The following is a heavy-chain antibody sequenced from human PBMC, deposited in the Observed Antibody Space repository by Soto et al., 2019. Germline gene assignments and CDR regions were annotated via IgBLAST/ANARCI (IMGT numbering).Heavy chain of an antibody. CDR2: ISGSGGST. CDR1: GFTFSSYA. CDR3: AKDLPPGYYDSSGSLDAFDI. J-gene: IGHJ3*02. V-gene: IGHV3-23*01. Sequence: GGSLRLSCAASGFTFSSYAMSWVRQAPGKGLEWVSAISGSGGSTYYADSVKGRFTISRDNSKNTLYLQMNSLRAEDTAVYYCAKDLPPGYYDSSGSLDAFDIWGQGTMVTVSS. D-gene: IGHD3-22*01.